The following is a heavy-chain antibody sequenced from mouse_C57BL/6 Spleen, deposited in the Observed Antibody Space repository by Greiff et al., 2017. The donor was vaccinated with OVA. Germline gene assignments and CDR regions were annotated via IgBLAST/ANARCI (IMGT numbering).Heavy chain of an antibody. J-gene: IGHJ1*03. CDR1: GFNIKDDY. CDR2: IDPENGDT. Sequence: EVQLQQSGAELVRPGASVKLSCTASGFNIKDDYMHWVKQRPEQGLEWIGWIDPENGDTEYASKFQGKATITADTSSNTAYLQLSSLTSEDTAVYYCTTGYGSSYGWYFDVWGTGTTVTVSS. D-gene: IGHD1-1*01. V-gene: IGHV14-4*01. CDR3: TTGYGSSYGWYFDV.